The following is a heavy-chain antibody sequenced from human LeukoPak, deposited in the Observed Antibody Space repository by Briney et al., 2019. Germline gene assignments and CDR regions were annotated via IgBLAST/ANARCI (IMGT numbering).Heavy chain of an antibody. CDR1: GFTFSSYG. CDR2: ISYDGSNK. Sequence: GGSLRLSCAASGFTFSSYGMHWVRQAPGKGLEGVAVISYDGSNKYYADSVKGRFTISRDNSKNTLYLQMNSLRAEDTAVYYCAKDNSSSWLYYFDYWGQGTLVTVSS. J-gene: IGHJ4*02. D-gene: IGHD6-13*01. V-gene: IGHV3-30*18. CDR3: AKDNSSSWLYYFDY.